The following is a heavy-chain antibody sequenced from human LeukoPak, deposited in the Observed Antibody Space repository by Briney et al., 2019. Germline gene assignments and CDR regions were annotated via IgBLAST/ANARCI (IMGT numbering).Heavy chain of an antibody. Sequence: ASVKVSCKASGYTFTSYAMNWVRQAPGQGLEWMGWINTNTGNPTYAQGFTGRFVFSLDTSVSTAYLQISSLKAEDTAVYYCARDPAHHYYDSSGYGYWGQGTLVTVSS. CDR2: INTNTGNP. V-gene: IGHV7-4-1*02. D-gene: IGHD3-22*01. CDR3: ARDPAHHYYDSSGYGY. J-gene: IGHJ4*02. CDR1: GYTFTSYA.